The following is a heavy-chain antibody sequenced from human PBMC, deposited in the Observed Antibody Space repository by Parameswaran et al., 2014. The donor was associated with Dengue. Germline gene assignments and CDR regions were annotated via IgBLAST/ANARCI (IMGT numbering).Heavy chain of an antibody. V-gene: IGHV1-18*01. Sequence: VKVSCKASGYTFTSYGISWVRQAPGQGLEWMGWISAYNGNTNYAQKLQGRVTMTTDTSTSTAYMELRSLRSDDTAVYYCARAPGWLRFGGYFDYWGQGTLVTVSS. CDR2: ISAYNGNT. CDR3: ARAPGWLRFGGYFDY. J-gene: IGHJ4*02. D-gene: IGHD5-12*01. CDR1: GYTFTSYG.